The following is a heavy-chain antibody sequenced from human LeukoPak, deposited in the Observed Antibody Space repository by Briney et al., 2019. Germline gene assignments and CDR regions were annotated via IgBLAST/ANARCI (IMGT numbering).Heavy chain of an antibody. V-gene: IGHV3-30-3*01. CDR3: ARVYSGTYHDAFDL. CDR1: GFTFSRYA. J-gene: IGHJ3*01. D-gene: IGHD1-26*01. Sequence: PGGSLRLSCAASGFTFSRYALHWVRQAPGKGLEWVAVISSDGSNKYYAGSVEGRFTISRDNYNNTLLLQMNSLRAEDTAMYYCARVYSGTYHDAFDLWGQGTLVTVSS. CDR2: ISSDGSNK.